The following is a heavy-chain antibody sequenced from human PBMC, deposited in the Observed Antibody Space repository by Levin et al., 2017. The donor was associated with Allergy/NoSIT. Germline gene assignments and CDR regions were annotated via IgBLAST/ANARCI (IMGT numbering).Heavy chain of an antibody. V-gene: IGHV3-30*04. J-gene: IGHJ5*02. CDR2: ISYDGSNK. D-gene: IGHD6-13*01. CDR3: AREEAGSSVSWFDP. CDR1: GFTFSSYA. Sequence: GESLKISCAASGFTFSSYAMHWVRQAPGKGLEWVAVISYDGSNKYYADSVKGRFTISRDNSKNTLYLQMNSLRAEDTAVYYCAREEAGSSVSWFDPWGQGTLVTVSS.